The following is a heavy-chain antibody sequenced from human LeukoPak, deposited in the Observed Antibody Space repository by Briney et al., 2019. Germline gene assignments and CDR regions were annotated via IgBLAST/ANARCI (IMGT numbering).Heavy chain of an antibody. J-gene: IGHJ4*02. CDR2: IYTRGGT. Sequence: SETLSLTCTVSGGSINSYYWSWIRQPAGKGLEWIGRIYTRGGTNYNPSLKSRVTISVDKSKNQFSLKLRSVTAADTAAYYCATDYGDLDFDSWGQGTLVTVSS. D-gene: IGHD4-17*01. CDR1: GGSINSYY. CDR3: ATDYGDLDFDS. V-gene: IGHV4-4*07.